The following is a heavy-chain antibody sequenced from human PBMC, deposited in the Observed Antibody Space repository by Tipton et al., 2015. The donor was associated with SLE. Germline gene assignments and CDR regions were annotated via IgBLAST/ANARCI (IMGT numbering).Heavy chain of an antibody. J-gene: IGHJ5*01. Sequence: SLRLSCAASGFTFSSYAMHWVRQAPGKGLEWVAVISYDGSNKYYADSVKGRFTISRDNSKNTLYLQMNSLRAEDTAVYYCARKFNDYDDYDSWGQGTLVTVSS. D-gene: IGHD3-16*01. V-gene: IGHV3-30*04. CDR2: ISYDGSNK. CDR3: ARKFNDYDDYDS. CDR1: GFTFSSYA.